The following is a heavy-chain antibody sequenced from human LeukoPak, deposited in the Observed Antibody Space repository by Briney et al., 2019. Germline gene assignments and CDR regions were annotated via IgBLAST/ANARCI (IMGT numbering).Heavy chain of an antibody. Sequence: GGSLRLSCAASGFTFSSYSMNWVRQAPGKGLEWVSYISSSSSTIYYADSVKGRFTISRDNSKNTLYLQMNSLRAEDTAVYYCAKDKEYSSGWYVPDYWGQGTLVTVSS. CDR2: ISSSSSTI. J-gene: IGHJ4*02. V-gene: IGHV3-48*01. CDR1: GFTFSSYS. D-gene: IGHD6-19*01. CDR3: AKDKEYSSGWYVPDY.